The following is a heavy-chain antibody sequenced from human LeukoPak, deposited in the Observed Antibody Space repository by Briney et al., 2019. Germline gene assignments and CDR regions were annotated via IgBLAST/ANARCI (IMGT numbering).Heavy chain of an antibody. CDR2: ISANNANT. Sequence: ASVKVSFKASGDTFISYGISWVRQAPGQGLEWMGWISANNANTNYAQKLQGRVTMTTDTSTSTAYMELRSLRSDDTAVYYCASHKYCSSTSCYAFDIWGQGTMVTVSS. CDR3: ASHKYCSSTSCYAFDI. CDR1: GDTFISYG. D-gene: IGHD2-2*01. J-gene: IGHJ3*02. V-gene: IGHV1-18*01.